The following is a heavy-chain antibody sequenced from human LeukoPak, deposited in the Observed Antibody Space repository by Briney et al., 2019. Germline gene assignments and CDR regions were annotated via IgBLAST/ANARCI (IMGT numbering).Heavy chain of an antibody. V-gene: IGHV3-23*01. J-gene: IGHJ4*02. Sequence: GGSLRLSCAASGFTFSSYAMSWVRQAPGKGLEWVSAISGSGGSTYYADSAEGRFTISRDNSKNTLYLQMNSLRAGDMAVYYCAKDPIFSGSYGVFDYWGLGTLVTVSS. D-gene: IGHD1-26*01. CDR2: ISGSGGST. CDR1: GFTFSSYA. CDR3: AKDPIFSGSYGVFDY.